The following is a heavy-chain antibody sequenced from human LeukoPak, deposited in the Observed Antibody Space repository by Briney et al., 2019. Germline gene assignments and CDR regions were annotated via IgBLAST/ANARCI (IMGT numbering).Heavy chain of an antibody. D-gene: IGHD3-10*01. V-gene: IGHV4-59*12. J-gene: IGHJ6*03. CDR2: IYYSGST. Sequence: SETLSLTCTVSGGSNRSYYWSWIRQPPGKGLEWIGYIYYSGSTNYNPSLKSRVTISVDTSKNQFSLKLSSVTAADTAVYYCARGSSPPRLYYYYVDVWGKGTTVTVSS. CDR1: GGSNRSYY. CDR3: ARGSSPPRLYYYYVDV.